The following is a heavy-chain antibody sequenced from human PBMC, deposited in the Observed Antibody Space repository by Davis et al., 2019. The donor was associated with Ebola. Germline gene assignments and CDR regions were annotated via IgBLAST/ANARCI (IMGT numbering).Heavy chain of an antibody. CDR2: IRSKANSYAT. Sequence: GESLKISCAASGFTFSGSAMHWVRQASGKGLEWVGRIRSKANSYATAYAASVKGRFTISRDDSKNTAYLQMNSLKTEDTAVYYCTNSSPDYWDQGTLVTVSS. J-gene: IGHJ4*02. CDR1: GFTFSGSA. V-gene: IGHV3-73*01. D-gene: IGHD6-19*01. CDR3: TNSSPDY.